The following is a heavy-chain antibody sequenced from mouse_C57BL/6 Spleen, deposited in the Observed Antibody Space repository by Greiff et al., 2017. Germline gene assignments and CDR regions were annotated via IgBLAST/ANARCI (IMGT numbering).Heavy chain of an antibody. V-gene: IGHV1-82*01. Sequence: QVQLQQSGPELVKPGASVKISCKASGYAFSSSWMNWVKQRPGKGLEWIGRIYPGDGDTNYNGKFKGKATLTADKSSSTAYMQLSSLTSEDSAVYSCARERGDWGFDYWGQGTTLTVSS. J-gene: IGHJ2*01. D-gene: IGHD4-1*01. CDR2: IYPGDGDT. CDR3: ARERGDWGFDY. CDR1: GYAFSSSW.